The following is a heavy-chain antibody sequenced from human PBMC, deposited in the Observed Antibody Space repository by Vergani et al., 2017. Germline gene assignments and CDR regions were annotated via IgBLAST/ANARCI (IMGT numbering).Heavy chain of an antibody. J-gene: IGHJ6*02. CDR2: ISSSSSYI. Sequence: EVQLLESGGGLVQPGGSLRLSCAASGFTFSSYAMSWVRQAPGKGLEWVSSISSSSSYIYYADSVKGRFTISRDNAKNSLYLQMNSLRAEDTAVYYCARDRGHGMDVWGQGTTVTVSS. CDR3: ARDRGHGMDV. V-gene: IGHV3-21*01. CDR1: GFTFSSYA. D-gene: IGHD3-10*01.